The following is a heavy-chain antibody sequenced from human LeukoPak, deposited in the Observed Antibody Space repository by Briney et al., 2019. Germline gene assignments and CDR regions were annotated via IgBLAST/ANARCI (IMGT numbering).Heavy chain of an antibody. CDR3: ARTPYGDYVARSPSRYWYFDL. J-gene: IGHJ2*01. CDR2: IYYSGST. CDR1: GGSVSSGSYY. V-gene: IGHV4-61*01. Sequence: SETLSLTCTVSGGSVSSGSYYWSWIRQPPGKGLEWIGYIYYSGSTNYNPSLKSRVTISVDTPKDQFSLKLSSVTAADTAVYYCARTPYGDYVARSPSRYWYFDLWGRGTLVTVSS. D-gene: IGHD4-17*01.